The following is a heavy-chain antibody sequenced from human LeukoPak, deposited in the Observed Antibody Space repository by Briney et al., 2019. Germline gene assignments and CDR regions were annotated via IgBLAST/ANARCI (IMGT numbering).Heavy chain of an antibody. Sequence: SETLSLTCTVSGGSISSGGYYWSWIRQHPGKGLEWIGYICYSGSTYYNPSLKSRVTISVDTSKNQFSLKLSSVTAADTAVYYCARDRDSGWQYYFDYWGQGTLVTVSS. CDR1: GGSISSGGYY. J-gene: IGHJ4*02. D-gene: IGHD6-19*01. V-gene: IGHV4-31*03. CDR3: ARDRDSGWQYYFDY. CDR2: ICYSGST.